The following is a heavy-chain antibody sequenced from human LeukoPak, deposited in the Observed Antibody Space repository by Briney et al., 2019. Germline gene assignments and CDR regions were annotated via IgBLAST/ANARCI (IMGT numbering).Heavy chain of an antibody. CDR3: ARGGILEWLLYFEYGAFDI. Sequence: PGGSLRLSCAASGFTFSDYYMSWIRQAPGKGLEWLSYISSSGSSIYYADSVKGRFTISRDNSKNTLYLQMNSLRAEDTAVYYCARGGILEWLLYFEYGAFDIWGQGTMVTVSS. CDR1: GFTFSDYY. V-gene: IGHV3-11*04. J-gene: IGHJ3*02. D-gene: IGHD3-3*01. CDR2: ISSSGSSI.